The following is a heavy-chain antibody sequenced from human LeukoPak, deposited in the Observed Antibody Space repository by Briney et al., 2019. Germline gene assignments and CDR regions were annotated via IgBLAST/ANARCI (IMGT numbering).Heavy chain of an antibody. CDR3: ARVGLKWALDY. J-gene: IGHJ4*02. CDR2: ISSSSSTI. CDR1: GFTFSSYS. D-gene: IGHD1-26*01. V-gene: IGHV3-48*01. Sequence: GGSLRLSCAASGFTFSSYSMNWVRQAPGKGLEWISYISSSSSTIYYADSVKGRFTISRDNAKNSLYLQMNSLRAEDTAVYYCARVGLKWALDYWGQGTLVTVSS.